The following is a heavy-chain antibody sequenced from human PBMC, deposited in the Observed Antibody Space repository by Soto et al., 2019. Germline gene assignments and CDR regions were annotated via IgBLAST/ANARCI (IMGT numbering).Heavy chain of an antibody. D-gene: IGHD3-10*01. V-gene: IGHV4-30-2*01. J-gene: IGHJ4*02. CDR2: ISPSGSP. Sequence: SETLSLTCSVSRGSVSSVCYSWSWIRQAPGKGLEWIGLISPSGSPAYNPSLKSRVSISVDTSNNQISIEFSSLTDAHTDVYYCTSGVLDRAPGNLVTVS. CDR3: TSGVLD. CDR1: RGSVSSVCYS.